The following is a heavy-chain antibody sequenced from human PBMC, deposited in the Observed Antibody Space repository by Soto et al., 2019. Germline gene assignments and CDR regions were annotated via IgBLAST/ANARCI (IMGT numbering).Heavy chain of an antibody. CDR2: IKSKTDGGTT. V-gene: IGHV3-15*01. CDR1: GFTFSNAW. Sequence: GGSLRLSCAASGFTFSNAWMSWVRQAPGKGLEWVGRIKSKTDGGTTDYAAPVKGRFTISRDDSKNTLYLQMNSLKTEDTAVHYCTTGGLLDKTDYYYGMDVWGQGTTVTVSS. CDR3: TTGGLLDKTDYYYGMDV. D-gene: IGHD3-10*01. J-gene: IGHJ6*02.